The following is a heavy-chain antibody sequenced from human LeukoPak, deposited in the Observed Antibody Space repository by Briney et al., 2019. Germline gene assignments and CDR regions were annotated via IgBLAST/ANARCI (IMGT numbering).Heavy chain of an antibody. D-gene: IGHD4-17*01. CDR2: ISAYNGNT. Sequence: ASVKVSCKASGYTFTSYGISWVRQAPGQGLEWMGWISAYNGNTNYAQKLQGRVTMTTDTSTSTAYMELRSLRSDDTAVYYCARARFVSHDYGEEYWFDPWGQGTLVTVSS. CDR3: ARARFVSHDYGEEYWFDP. J-gene: IGHJ5*02. V-gene: IGHV1-18*01. CDR1: GYTFTSYG.